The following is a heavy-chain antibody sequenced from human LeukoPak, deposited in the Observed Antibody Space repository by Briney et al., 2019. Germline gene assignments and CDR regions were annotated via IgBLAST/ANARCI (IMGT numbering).Heavy chain of an antibody. Sequence: GGSLRLSCAASGFTFSSYGMHWVRQAPGKGLEWVAFIRYDGSNKYYADSVKGRFTISRDNSKKTLYLQMNSLRAEDTAVYYGMGYRIAAAGTVGSTWFDPWGQGTLVTVSS. D-gene: IGHD6-13*01. V-gene: IGHV3-30*02. CDR1: GFTFSSYG. J-gene: IGHJ5*02. CDR2: IRYDGSNK. CDR3: MGYRIAAAGTVGSTWFDP.